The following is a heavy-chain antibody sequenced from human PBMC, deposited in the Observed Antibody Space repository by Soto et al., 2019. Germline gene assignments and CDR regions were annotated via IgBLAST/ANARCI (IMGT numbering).Heavy chain of an antibody. J-gene: IGHJ4*02. D-gene: IGHD6-13*01. V-gene: IGHV3-21*01. CDR2: ISSSSSYI. CDR1: GFTFSSYS. Sequence: GGSLRLSCAASGFTFSSYSMNWVRQAPGKGLEWVSSISSSSSYIYYADSVKGRFTISRDNAKNSLYLQMNSLRAEDTAVYYCARDKIGFSSWRLFDYWGQGTLVTVFS. CDR3: ARDKIGFSSWRLFDY.